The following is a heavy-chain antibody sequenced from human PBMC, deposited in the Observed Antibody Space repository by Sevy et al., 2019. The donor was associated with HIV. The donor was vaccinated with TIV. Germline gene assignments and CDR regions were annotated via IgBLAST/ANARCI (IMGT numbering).Heavy chain of an antibody. V-gene: IGHV3-33*01. CDR3: ARERDENSSGWSVPFDN. J-gene: IGHJ4*02. D-gene: IGHD6-19*01. CDR1: GFSFSTYG. Sequence: GGSPRLSCATSGFSFSTYGMHWVRQAPGKGLEWVAGIWYDRSKKQYADSVKGRFTISRDNSKNTMYLQMNSLRVEDTALFYCARERDENSSGWSVPFDNWGQGTLVTVSS. CDR2: IWYDRSKK.